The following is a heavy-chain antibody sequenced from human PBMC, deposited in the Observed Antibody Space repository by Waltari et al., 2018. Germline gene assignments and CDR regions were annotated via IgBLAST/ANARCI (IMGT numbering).Heavy chain of an antibody. Sequence: QVQLQESGPGLVKPSQTLSLTCTVSGGSISSGGYYWSWIRQPPGKGLSWIGYIYHSGSTYYNPSLKSRVTISVDRSKNQFSLKLSSVTAADTAVYYCARGGGETYYDILTGYYIDYWGQGTLVTVSS. CDR1: GGSISSGGYY. V-gene: IGHV4-30-2*01. J-gene: IGHJ4*02. CDR3: ARGGGETYYDILTGYYIDY. D-gene: IGHD3-9*01. CDR2: IYHSGST.